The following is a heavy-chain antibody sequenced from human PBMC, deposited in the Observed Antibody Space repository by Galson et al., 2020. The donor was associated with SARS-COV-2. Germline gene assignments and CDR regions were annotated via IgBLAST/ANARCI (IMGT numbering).Heavy chain of an antibody. CDR2: IYYSGST. Sequence: SETLSLTCTVSGGSISSGGYYWSWIRQHPGKGLEWIGYIYYSGSTYYNPSHKSRVTISVDTSKNQFSLKLSPVTAADTAVYYCAREARYYDSSGYSYGMDVWGQGTTVTVSS. CDR3: AREARYYDSSGYSYGMDV. J-gene: IGHJ6*02. CDR1: GGSISSGGYY. V-gene: IGHV4-31*03. D-gene: IGHD3-22*01.